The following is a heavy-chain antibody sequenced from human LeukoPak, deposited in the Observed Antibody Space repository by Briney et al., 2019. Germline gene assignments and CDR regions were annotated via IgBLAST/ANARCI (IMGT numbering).Heavy chain of an antibody. J-gene: IGHJ4*02. CDR1: GFTFSSYG. D-gene: IGHD6-19*01. V-gene: IGHV3-33*01. CDR3: ARASGSGWQFDY. CDR2: IWYDGGNK. Sequence: GGSLRLSCAASGFTFSSYGMHWVRQAPGKGLEWVAVIWYDGGNKYYADSVKGRFTISRDNSKNTLYLQMNSLRAEDTAVYYCARASGSGWQFDYWGQGTLVTVSS.